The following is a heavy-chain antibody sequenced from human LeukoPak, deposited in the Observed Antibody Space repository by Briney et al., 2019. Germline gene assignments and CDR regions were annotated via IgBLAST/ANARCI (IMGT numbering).Heavy chain of an antibody. Sequence: PSETLSLTCAVYGGSFSGYYWSWIRQPPGKGLERIGEINHSGSTNYNPSLKSRVTISVDTSKNQFSLKLSSVTAADTAVYYCAREVEYQLPPGWFDPWGQGTLVTVSS. CDR2: INHSGST. V-gene: IGHV4-34*01. J-gene: IGHJ5*02. D-gene: IGHD2-2*01. CDR3: AREVEYQLPPGWFDP. CDR1: GGSFSGYY.